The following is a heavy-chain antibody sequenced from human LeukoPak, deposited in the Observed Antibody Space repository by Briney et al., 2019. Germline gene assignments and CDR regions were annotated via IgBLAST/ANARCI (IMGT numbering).Heavy chain of an antibody. CDR1: GFTFSSYA. Sequence: GGSLRLSCAASGFTFSSYALSWVRQAPGKGLEWVSAISGNGGSTYYADSVKGRSTSSRDNSKNTLYLQMNSLRAEDTAVYYCTQVSRSVYYLGYWRQGPRVRVSS. J-gene: IGHJ4*02. V-gene: IGHV3-23*01. D-gene: IGHD5/OR15-5a*01. CDR3: TQVSRSVYYLGY. CDR2: ISGNGGST.